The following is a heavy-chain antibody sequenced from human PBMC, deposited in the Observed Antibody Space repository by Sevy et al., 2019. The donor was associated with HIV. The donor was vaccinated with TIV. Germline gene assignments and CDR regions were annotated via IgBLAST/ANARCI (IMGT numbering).Heavy chain of an antibody. CDR2: ISGSGTRT. J-gene: IGHJ6*03. CDR3: AKGGGGHYDPDEIGYYFYYYNMDV. V-gene: IGHV3-23*01. CDR1: GFSFDSYG. Sequence: GGSLRLSCAVSGFSFDSYGMTWVRQAPGKGLEWVSGISGSGTRTYYADSVKGRFIISRDNSKNTLYLQMNSLRSKDKAIYYWAKGGGGHYDPDEIGYYFYYYNMDVWGKGTTVTVSS. D-gene: IGHD3-22*01.